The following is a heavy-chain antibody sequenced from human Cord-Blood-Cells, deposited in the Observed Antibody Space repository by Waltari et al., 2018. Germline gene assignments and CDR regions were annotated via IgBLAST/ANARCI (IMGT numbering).Heavy chain of an antibody. CDR1: GGSISSSNW. CDR3: ARLGGYSSSSGDY. J-gene: IGHJ4*02. Sequence: QESGPGLVKPSGTLSLTCAVSGGSISSSNWWSWVRQPPGKGLEWIGEIYHSGSTNYNPSLNSRVTISVDKSKNQFSLKLSSVTAADTAVYYCARLGGYSSSSGDYWGQGTLVTVSS. D-gene: IGHD6-6*01. CDR2: IYHSGST. V-gene: IGHV4-4*02.